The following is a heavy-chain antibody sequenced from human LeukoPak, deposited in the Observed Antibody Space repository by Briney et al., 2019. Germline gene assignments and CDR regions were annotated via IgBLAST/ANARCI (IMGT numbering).Heavy chain of an antibody. V-gene: IGHV1-8*01. CDR2: TNPNSGNT. J-gene: IGHJ6*02. CDR1: GYTFTSYD. CDR3: ARVDYYDSSGYLYYYYGMDV. Sequence: ASVKVSCKASGYTFTSYDINWVRQATGQGLEWMGWTNPNSGNTGYAQKFQGRVTMTRNTSISTAYMELSSLRSEDTAVYYCARVDYYDSSGYLYYYYGMDVWGQGTTVTVSS. D-gene: IGHD3-22*01.